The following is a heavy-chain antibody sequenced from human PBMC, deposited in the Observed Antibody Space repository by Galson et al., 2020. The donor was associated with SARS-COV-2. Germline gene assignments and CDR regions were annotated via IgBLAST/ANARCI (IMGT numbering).Heavy chain of an antibody. Sequence: GESLKISCAASGFTFSSHAMHWVRQAPGKGLEWVAQIFFDGSDKYYGDSVKGRFTISRDSSKNTVYLQMNNLRADDTAVYYCARDGQTSSGWAFDYWGQGTLVTVFS. J-gene: IGHJ4*02. V-gene: IGHV3-33*01. CDR2: IFFDGSDK. CDR1: GFTFSSHA. CDR3: ARDGQTSSGWAFDY. D-gene: IGHD6-19*01.